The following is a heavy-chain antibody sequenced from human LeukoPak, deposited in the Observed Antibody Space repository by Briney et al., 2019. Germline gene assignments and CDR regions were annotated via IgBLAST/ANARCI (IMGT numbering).Heavy chain of an antibody. CDR3: ARQLQWLVPDY. J-gene: IGHJ4*02. D-gene: IGHD6-19*01. Sequence: PGGSLRLSCAASGFTFSSYYWSWIRQPPGKGLEWIGYIYYSGSTNYNPSLKSRVTISVDTSKNQFSLKLSSVTAADTAVYYCARQLQWLVPDYWGQGTLVTVSS. V-gene: IGHV4-59*08. CDR1: GFTFSSYY. CDR2: IYYSGST.